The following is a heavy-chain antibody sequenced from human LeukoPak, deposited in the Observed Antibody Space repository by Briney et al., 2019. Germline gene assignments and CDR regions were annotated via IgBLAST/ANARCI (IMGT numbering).Heavy chain of an antibody. CDR2: LYHSGST. CDR1: GYSISNGYY. Sequence: KPSETLSLTCSVSGYSISNGYYWAWIRQPPGKGLEWIGSLYHSGSTYYNPSLKSRLTISIDTSKNQFSLRLTSVTAADTAVYYCARDPSGYSYGFDYWGQGTLVTVSS. J-gene: IGHJ4*02. V-gene: IGHV4-38-2*02. D-gene: IGHD5-18*01. CDR3: ARDPSGYSYGFDY.